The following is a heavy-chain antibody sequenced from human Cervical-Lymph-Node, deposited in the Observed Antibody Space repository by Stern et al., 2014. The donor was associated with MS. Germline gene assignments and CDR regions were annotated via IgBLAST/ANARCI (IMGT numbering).Heavy chain of an antibody. V-gene: IGHV3-11*06. D-gene: IGHD5-18*01. CDR1: GFTFSDYY. J-gene: IGHJ4*02. CDR2: ISSSSSYT. Sequence: VQLVESGGGLVKPGGSLRLSCAASGFTFSDYYMRWVRQAPGKGLEWVSYISSSSSYTNYADSVKGRFTISSDTATTSLNLHMNSLSAEDTAVYYCARAGVDTAMGYSYYCDYWGQGTLVTVSS. CDR3: ARAGVDTAMGYSYYCDY.